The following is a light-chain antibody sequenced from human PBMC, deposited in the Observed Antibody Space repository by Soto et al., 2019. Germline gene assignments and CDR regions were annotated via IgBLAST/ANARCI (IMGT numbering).Light chain of an antibody. Sequence: EKVMTQSPATLSVSPGERATLSSRASQNVNTRLDWYQQKPVQPPRLLIYEAFTTATGIPARFSGSASGTEFTLTISGLQSKDFAVYYCQQYDEWPLTFGGGTKVEIK. J-gene: IGKJ4*02. CDR2: EAF. V-gene: IGKV3-15*01. CDR3: QQYDEWPLT. CDR1: QNVNTR.